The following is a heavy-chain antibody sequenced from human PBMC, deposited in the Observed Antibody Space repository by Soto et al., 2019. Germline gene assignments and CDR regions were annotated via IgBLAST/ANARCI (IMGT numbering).Heavy chain of an antibody. J-gene: IGHJ5*02. CDR1: GYSINSDDY. D-gene: IGHD3-10*01. CDR3: ASKAYYASGRINLFQS. V-gene: IGHV4-38-2*02. CDR2: IYHSVST. Sequence: QVQLQESGPGLVEPSETLSLICTVSGYSINSDDYWGWIRQPPGKGLDWIASIYHSVSTFYNPSLRRRVTISLDTSKNQYTLRLTALTAADTAMYYCASKAYYASGRINLFQSWGQGTLVTVSS.